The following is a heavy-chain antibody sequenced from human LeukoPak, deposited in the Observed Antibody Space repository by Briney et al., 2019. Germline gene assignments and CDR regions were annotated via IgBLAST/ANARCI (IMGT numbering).Heavy chain of an antibody. J-gene: IGHJ3*01. CDR1: GFTFSSFA. CDR2: IIGRGDGT. Sequence: GGSLRLSCAASGFTFSSFAISWVRQGPGKGLEWVASIIGRGDGTSYADSVKGRFTISRDNTKNTLYLQMNSLRAEDTAVYYCAKAEYCSSTTCYAFDVWGQGTMVTVSS. CDR3: AKAEYCSSTTCYAFDV. V-gene: IGHV3-23*01. D-gene: IGHD2-2*01.